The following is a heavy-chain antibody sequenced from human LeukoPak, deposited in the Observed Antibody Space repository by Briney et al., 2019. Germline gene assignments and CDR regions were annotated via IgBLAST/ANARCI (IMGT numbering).Heavy chain of an antibody. CDR1: GGSFSGYY. V-gene: IGHV4-34*01. J-gene: IGHJ4*02. CDR3: ARGLEYYYASSGYLDY. Sequence: NPSETLSLTCAVYGGSFSGYYWSWIRQPPGKGLEWIGEINHSGSTNYNPSLKSRVTISVDTSKNQFSLKLSSVTAADTAVYYCARGLEYYYASSGYLDYWGQGTLVTVSS. D-gene: IGHD3-22*01. CDR2: INHSGST.